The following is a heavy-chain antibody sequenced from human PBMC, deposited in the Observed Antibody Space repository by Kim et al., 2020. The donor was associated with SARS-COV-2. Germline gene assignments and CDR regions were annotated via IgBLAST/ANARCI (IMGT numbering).Heavy chain of an antibody. D-gene: IGHD3-16*01. J-gene: IGHJ4*02. Sequence: GGSLRLSCAASGFTFSNAWMSWVRQAPGKGLEWVGRIKSKTDGGTTDYAAPVKGRFTISRDDSKNTLYLQMNSLKTEDTAVYYCTTVVKYDYVWGSYNHFDYWGQGTLVTVSS. CDR2: IKSKTDGGTT. CDR1: GFTFSNAW. V-gene: IGHV3-15*01. CDR3: TTVVKYDYVWGSYNHFDY.